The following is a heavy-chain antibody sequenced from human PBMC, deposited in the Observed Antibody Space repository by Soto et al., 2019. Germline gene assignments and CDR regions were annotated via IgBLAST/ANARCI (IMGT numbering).Heavy chain of an antibody. CDR3: ASEQLAVLRGVLDY. CDR2: ISYDGSNK. J-gene: IGHJ4*02. D-gene: IGHD1-1*01. Sequence: QVQLVESGGGVVQPGRSLRRSCEASGFAFSRYAMHWVRQAPGKGLEWVAVISYDGSNKYYADSVKGRFTISRDNSKKTLELQMNSLRDEDTSVYYCASEQLAVLRGVLDYWGQGTLVTVSS. V-gene: IGHV3-30-3*01. CDR1: GFAFSRYA.